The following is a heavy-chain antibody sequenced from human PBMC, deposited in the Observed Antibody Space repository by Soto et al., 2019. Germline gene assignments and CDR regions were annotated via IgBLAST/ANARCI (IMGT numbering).Heavy chain of an antibody. D-gene: IGHD3-16*01. CDR3: AKPWAGLEAPGPPRANVDL. J-gene: IGHJ2*01. CDR2: ISYDGSDK. V-gene: IGHV3-30*18. Sequence: QEQLVESGGGVVQPGGSLRLSCAASGFTFSDYAVHWVRQAPGKGLEWVAMISYDGSDKYYADSVKGRFAISRDNSRNTLSLQLNSLRPEDTAVYHCAKPWAGLEAPGPPRANVDLWGRGTLVTVSS. CDR1: GFTFSDYA.